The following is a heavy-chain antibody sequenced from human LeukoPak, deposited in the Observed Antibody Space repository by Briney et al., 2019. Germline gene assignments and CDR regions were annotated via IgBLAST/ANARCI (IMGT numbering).Heavy chain of an antibody. D-gene: IGHD6-13*01. Sequence: GGSLRLSCAASGFTVSDNYMSWVRQAPGKGLEWVSVMYSRGDTYYADSVMGRFTFSRDISKNTLYLQMNGLRTEDTAMYYCARDAPQVPAAGVLASWGQGTLVTVSS. CDR3: ARDAPQVPAAGVLAS. CDR1: GFTVSDNY. CDR2: MYSRGDT. J-gene: IGHJ5*02. V-gene: IGHV3-53*01.